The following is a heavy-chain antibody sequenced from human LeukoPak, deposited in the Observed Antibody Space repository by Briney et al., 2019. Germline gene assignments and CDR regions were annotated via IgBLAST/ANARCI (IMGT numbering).Heavy chain of an antibody. D-gene: IGHD3-3*01. J-gene: IGHJ4*02. CDR1: GFTFSSYT. Sequence: GRSLRLSCAASGFTFSSYTIHWVRQPPGKGLEWVAVISFDGRNKYYADSVKGRFTISRDNSKNTLYLQMNSLRAEDTAVYYCARDQGYYDFWSGYYTTPYFDYWGQGTLVTVSS. CDR2: ISFDGRNK. CDR3: ARDQGYYDFWSGYYTTPYFDY. V-gene: IGHV3-30*04.